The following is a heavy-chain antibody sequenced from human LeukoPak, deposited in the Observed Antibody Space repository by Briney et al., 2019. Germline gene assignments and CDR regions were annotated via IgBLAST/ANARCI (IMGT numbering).Heavy chain of an antibody. Sequence: GGSLRLSCAASGFTVSSNYMSWVRQAPGKGLEWVSVIYSGGSTYYADSVMGRFTISRDNSINTLYLQMNSLRAEDAAVYYCAKTRRDSGYENDYWGQGTLVTVSS. D-gene: IGHD5-12*01. CDR2: IYSGGST. CDR1: GFTVSSNY. J-gene: IGHJ4*02. CDR3: AKTRRDSGYENDY. V-gene: IGHV3-53*01.